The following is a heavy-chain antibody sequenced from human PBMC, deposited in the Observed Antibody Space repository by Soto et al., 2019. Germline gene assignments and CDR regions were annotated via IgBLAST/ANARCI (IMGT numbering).Heavy chain of an antibody. D-gene: IGHD6-13*01. Sequence: QLQLQESGPGLVKPSETLSLTCTVSGGSISSSSYYWGWIRQPPGKGLEWIGSIYYSGSTYYNPCLVIGVMMCGDTSTYPFSLKRSSVTAADTGVYFCAGDCSSSDYCRYYYGMDVWGQGTTVTVPS. J-gene: IGHJ6*02. V-gene: IGHV4-39*02. CDR2: IYYSGST. CDR1: GGSISSSSYY. CDR3: AGDCSSSDYCRYYYGMDV.